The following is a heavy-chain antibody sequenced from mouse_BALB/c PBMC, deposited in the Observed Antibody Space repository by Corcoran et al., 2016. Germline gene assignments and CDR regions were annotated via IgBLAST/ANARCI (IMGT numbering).Heavy chain of an antibody. CDR1: GYSFTGYT. D-gene: IGHD4-1*01. J-gene: IGHJ3*01. CDR2: INPYNGGT. V-gene: IGHV1-18*01. Sequence: EVQLQQSGPELVKPGASMKISCKASGYSFTGYTMNWVKQSHGKNLEWTGLINPYNGGTSYNQKFKGKATLTVDKSTSTAYMELLSLTSEDSAVYYCASGTWFAYWGQGTLVTVSA. CDR3: ASGTWFAY.